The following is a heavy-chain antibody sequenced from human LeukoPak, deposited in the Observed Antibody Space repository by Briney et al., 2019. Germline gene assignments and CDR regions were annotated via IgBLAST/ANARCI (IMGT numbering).Heavy chain of an antibody. D-gene: IGHD6-6*01. J-gene: IGHJ5*02. CDR3: ARATEDSSPVWCFDP. CDR1: GYTFTSYG. Sequence: ASVPVSCKASGYTFTSYGISWVRQAPGQGLEWMGWISAYNGNINYAQKLQGRVTMTTDTSTSTAYMELRSLRSDDTAVYYCARATEDSSPVWCFDPWGQGTLV. V-gene: IGHV1-18*01. CDR2: ISAYNGNI.